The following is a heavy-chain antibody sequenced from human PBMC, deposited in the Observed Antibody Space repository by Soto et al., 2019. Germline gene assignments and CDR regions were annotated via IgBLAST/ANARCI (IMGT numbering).Heavy chain of an antibody. CDR2: ISSSSSYI. CDR1: GFTFSSYS. J-gene: IGHJ4*02. D-gene: IGHD5-18*01. Sequence: PGGSLRLSCAASGFTFSSYSMNWVRQAPGKGLEWVSSISSSSSYIYYADSVKGRFTISRDNAKNSLYLQMNSLRAEDTAVYYCATGDSYGYKDGVDYWGQGTLVTVSS. V-gene: IGHV3-21*01. CDR3: ATGDSYGYKDGVDY.